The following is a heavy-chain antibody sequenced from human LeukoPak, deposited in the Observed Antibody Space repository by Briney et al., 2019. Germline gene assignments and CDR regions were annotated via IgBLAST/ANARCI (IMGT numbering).Heavy chain of an antibody. CDR1: GYTFTGYY. J-gene: IGHJ4*02. CDR2: INPNSGGT. V-gene: IGHV1-2*02. CDR3: ARGLTNYGSGSYPVGY. Sequence: ASVKVSCKAPGYTFTGYYMHWVRQAPGQGLEWMGWINPNSGGTNYAQKFQGRVTMTRDTSISTAYMELSRLRSDDTAVYYCARGLTNYGSGSYPVGYWGQGTLVTVSS. D-gene: IGHD3-10*01.